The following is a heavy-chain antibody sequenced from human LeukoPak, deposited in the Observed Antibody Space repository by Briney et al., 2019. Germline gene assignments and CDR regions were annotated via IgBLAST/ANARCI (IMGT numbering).Heavy chain of an antibody. J-gene: IGHJ4*02. CDR1: GGSISSYY. Sequence: SETLSLTCTVSGGSISSYYWSWIRQPAGKGLEWIGRIYTSGSTSYNPSLKSRVTMSVDTSKNQFSLKLSSVTAADTAVYYCARGGGVGKGIYYFDYWGQGTLVTVSS. V-gene: IGHV4-4*07. CDR2: IYTSGST. D-gene: IGHD6-13*01. CDR3: ARGGGVGKGIYYFDY.